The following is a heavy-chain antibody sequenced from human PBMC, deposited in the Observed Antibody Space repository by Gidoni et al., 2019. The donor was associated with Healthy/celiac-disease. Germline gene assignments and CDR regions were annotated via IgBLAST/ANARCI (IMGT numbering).Heavy chain of an antibody. Sequence: QVQLVESGGGVVQPGRSLRLSCSASGFTFSSYAMHWVRQAPGKGLEWVAVISYDGSNKYYADSVKGRFTISRDNSKNTLYLQMNSLRAEDTAVYYCARARSHDYGDYGWFDPWGQGTLVTVSS. J-gene: IGHJ5*02. V-gene: IGHV3-30-3*01. CDR1: GFTFSSYA. CDR3: ARARSHDYGDYGWFDP. D-gene: IGHD4-17*01. CDR2: ISYDGSNK.